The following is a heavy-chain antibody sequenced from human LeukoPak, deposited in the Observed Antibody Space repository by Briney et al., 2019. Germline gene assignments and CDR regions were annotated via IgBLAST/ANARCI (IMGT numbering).Heavy chain of an antibody. V-gene: IGHV1-18*01. CDR1: GYTFTSYG. CDR2: ISAYNGNT. CDR3: ARDRCSSTSCYGPGGY. Sequence: ASVKVSCKASGYTFTSYGISWVRQAPGQGLEGMGWISAYNGNTNYAQKLQGRVTMTTDTSTSTAYMELRSLRSDDTAVYYCARDRCSSTSCYGPGGYWGQGTLVTVSS. D-gene: IGHD2-2*01. J-gene: IGHJ4*02.